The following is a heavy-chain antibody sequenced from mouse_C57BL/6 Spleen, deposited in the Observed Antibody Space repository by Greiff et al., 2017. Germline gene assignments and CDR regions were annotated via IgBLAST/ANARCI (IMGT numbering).Heavy chain of an antibody. Sequence: VQLQQSGTVLARPGASVKMSCKTSGYTFTSYWMHWVKQRPGQGLEWIGAIYPGNSDTSYNQKFKGKAKLTAVTSASTAYMELSSLTNEDSAVYYCTRSGGVTTVVAGDFDYWGQGTTLTVSS. D-gene: IGHD1-1*01. CDR3: TRSGGVTTVVAGDFDY. CDR2: IYPGNSDT. CDR1: GYTFTSYW. V-gene: IGHV1-5*01. J-gene: IGHJ2*01.